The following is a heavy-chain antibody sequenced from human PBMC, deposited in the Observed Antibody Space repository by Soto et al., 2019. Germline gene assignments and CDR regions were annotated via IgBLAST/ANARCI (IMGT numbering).Heavy chain of an antibody. V-gene: IGHV3-23*01. CDR2: ITGSGGST. J-gene: IGHJ5*02. Sequence: GGSLRLSCAASGFTFGTYAMNWVRQAPGKGLEWVSSITGSGGSTYYADSVKGRFTISRDNSKNTLYLQMNSLRADDTAVYYCAKDRSVDTRDWFDPWGQGTLVTAPQ. CDR1: GFTFGTYA. CDR3: AKDRSVDTRDWFDP. D-gene: IGHD5-18*01.